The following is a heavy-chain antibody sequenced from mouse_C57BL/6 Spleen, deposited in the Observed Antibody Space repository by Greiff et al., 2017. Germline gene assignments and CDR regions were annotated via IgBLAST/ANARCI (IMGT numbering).Heavy chain of an antibody. Sequence: QVQLQQPGAELVRPGSSVKLSCKASGYTFTSYWMHWVKQRPIQGLEWIGNIDPSDSETHYNQKFKDKATLTVDKSSSTAYMQLRSLTSEDSAVYYCARSREPLFDYWGQGTTLTVSS. CDR1: GYTFTSYW. CDR2: IDPSDSET. CDR3: ARSREPLFDY. J-gene: IGHJ2*01. V-gene: IGHV1-52*01.